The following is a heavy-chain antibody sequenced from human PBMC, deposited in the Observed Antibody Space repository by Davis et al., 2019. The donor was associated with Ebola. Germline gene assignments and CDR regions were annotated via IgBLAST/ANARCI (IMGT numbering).Heavy chain of an antibody. D-gene: IGHD5-18*01. J-gene: IGHJ5*02. V-gene: IGHV3-33*01. Sequence: GGSLRLSCAASGFTFSNYGMHWVRQAPGKGLEWVAIIWYDGSATEYVDSVKGRFTISRDNAKNSLYLQMSSLRAEDTAVYYCARGHTYGRWDDWFDPWGQGTLVTVSS. CDR3: ARGHTYGRWDDWFDP. CDR2: IWYDGSAT. CDR1: GFTFSNYG.